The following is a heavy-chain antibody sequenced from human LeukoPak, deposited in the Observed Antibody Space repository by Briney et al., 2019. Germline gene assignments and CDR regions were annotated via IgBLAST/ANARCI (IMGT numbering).Heavy chain of an antibody. D-gene: IGHD6-13*01. CDR3: ARPYTSSWYLFDY. CDR1: GFTFRNYA. Sequence: PGGSLRLSCAASGFTFRNYAMHWVRQAPGKGLEWEAVTSSDGSNEYYADSVRGRFSISRDNSKNTVYLQMNSLRAEDTALYYCARPYTSSWYLFDYWGQGTLVTVSS. V-gene: IGHV3-30*04. CDR2: TSSDGSNE. J-gene: IGHJ4*02.